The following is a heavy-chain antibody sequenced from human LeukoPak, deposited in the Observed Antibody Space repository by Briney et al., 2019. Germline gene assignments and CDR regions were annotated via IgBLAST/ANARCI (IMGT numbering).Heavy chain of an antibody. CDR2: MNPNSGNT. CDR3: ARGFSDSSGYYRLYYFDY. V-gene: IGHV1-8*02. D-gene: IGHD3-22*01. CDR1: GYSFTDYF. J-gene: IGHJ4*02. Sequence: ASVRVSCKASGYSFTDYFIHWVRQATGQGLEWMGWMNPNSGNTGYAQKFQGRVTMTRNTSISTAYMELSSLRSEDTAVYYCARGFSDSSGYYRLYYFDYWGQGTLVTVSS.